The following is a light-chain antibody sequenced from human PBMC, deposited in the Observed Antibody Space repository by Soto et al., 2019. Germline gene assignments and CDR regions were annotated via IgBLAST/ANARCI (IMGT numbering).Light chain of an antibody. CDR1: SRDVGGSNY. Sequence: QSVLIQPASVSGSPGQSITISCTGTSRDVGGSNYVSWYQHHPHRAPKLLIYEVNYRPSGVSSRFSGSKSGNTASLTISGLQAEDEADYYCSLFTSSNTLEVYGVGTKVTVL. V-gene: IGLV2-14*01. CDR3: SLFTSSNTLEV. CDR2: EVN. J-gene: IGLJ1*01.